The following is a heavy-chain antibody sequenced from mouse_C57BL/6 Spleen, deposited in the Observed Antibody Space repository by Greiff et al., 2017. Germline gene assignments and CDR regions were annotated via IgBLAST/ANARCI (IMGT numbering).Heavy chain of an antibody. CDR3: ARSYDYDEGPYFDY. CDR1: GYTFTSYW. Sequence: QVQLKQPGAELVKPGASVKMSCKASGYTFTSYWITWVKQRPGQGLEWIGDIYPGSGSTNYNEKFKSKATLTVDTSSSTAYMQLSSLTSEDSAVYYCARSYDYDEGPYFDYWGQGTTLTVSS. J-gene: IGHJ2*01. V-gene: IGHV1-55*01. CDR2: IYPGSGST. D-gene: IGHD2-4*01.